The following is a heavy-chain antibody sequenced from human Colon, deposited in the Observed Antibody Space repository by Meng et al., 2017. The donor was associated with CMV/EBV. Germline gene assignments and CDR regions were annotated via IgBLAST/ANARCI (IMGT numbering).Heavy chain of an antibody. J-gene: IGHJ4*02. V-gene: IGHV3-21*01. CDR2: ISSSSSYI. D-gene: IGHD1-26*01. CDR3: ARKMVGATLGY. Sequence: GESLKISCAASGLAVSDNYMNWVRQAPGKGLEWVSSISSSSSYIYYADSVKGRFTISRDNAKNSLYLQMNSLRAEDTAVYYCARKMVGATLGYWGQGTLVTVSS. CDR1: GLAVSDNY.